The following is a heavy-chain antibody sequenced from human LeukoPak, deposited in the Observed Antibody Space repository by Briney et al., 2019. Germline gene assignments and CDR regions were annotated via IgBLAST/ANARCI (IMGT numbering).Heavy chain of an antibody. V-gene: IGHV1-46*01. CDR3: ARLYYDSSGYSNYFDY. CDR2: INPSGGNT. Sequence: ASVKVSCKASGYTFTSYYMHWVRQAPGQGLEWMGIINPSGGNTNYAQKLQGRVTMTTDTSTSTAYMELRSLRSDDTAVYYCARLYYDSSGYSNYFDYWGQGTLVTVSS. D-gene: IGHD3-22*01. J-gene: IGHJ4*02. CDR1: GYTFTSYY.